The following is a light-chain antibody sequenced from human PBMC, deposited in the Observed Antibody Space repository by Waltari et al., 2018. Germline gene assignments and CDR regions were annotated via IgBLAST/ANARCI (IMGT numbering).Light chain of an antibody. V-gene: IGKV1-5*03. CDR2: KAS. Sequence: DIQMTQSPSTLSAAVGDRVTITCRASQSISNWLAWYQQKPGKAPRLLIYKASILQSGVPSRFSGGGSGTEFTLTISSLQPDDFGTYHCQQYNSYFSWTFGQGTKVEIK. CDR3: QQYNSYFSWT. CDR1: QSISNW. J-gene: IGKJ1*01.